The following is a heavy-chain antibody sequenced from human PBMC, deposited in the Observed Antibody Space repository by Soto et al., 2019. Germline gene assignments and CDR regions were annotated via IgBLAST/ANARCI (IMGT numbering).Heavy chain of an antibody. Sequence: TSETLSLTCAVSSGSISSGGYSWSWIRQPPGKGLEWIGYIYHSGSTYYNPSLKSRVTISVDRSKNQFSLKLSSVTAADTAVYYCARGNVVAIDYWGQGTLVTVSS. CDR1: SGSISSGGYS. CDR3: ARGNVVAIDY. CDR2: IYHSGST. D-gene: IGHD2-21*01. J-gene: IGHJ4*02. V-gene: IGHV4-30-2*01.